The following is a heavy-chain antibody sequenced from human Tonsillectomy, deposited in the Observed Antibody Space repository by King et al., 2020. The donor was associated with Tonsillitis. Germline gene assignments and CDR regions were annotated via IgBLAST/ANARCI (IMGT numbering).Heavy chain of an antibody. J-gene: IGHJ3*02. V-gene: IGHV3-11*01. Sequence: QLVQSGGGLVKPGGSLRLSCAASRFTFSDYYMSWIRQAPGKGLEWLSYISSTGSTIYYADSVKGRFTISRDNSKNSLYLQSSSLRAEETAVYYCASRLNRKYGYVRDTFDIWGQGTMVTVSS. CDR2: ISSTGSTI. CDR1: RFTFSDYY. D-gene: IGHD3-10*02. CDR3: ASRLNRKYGYVRDTFDI.